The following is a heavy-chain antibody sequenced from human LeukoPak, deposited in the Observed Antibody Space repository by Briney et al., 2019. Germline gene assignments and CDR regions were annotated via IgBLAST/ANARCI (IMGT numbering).Heavy chain of an antibody. V-gene: IGHV6-1*01. Sequence: QTPSLTCAISGDSASSNSAAWNWIRQSPSRGLEWLGRTYYRSKWYNDYAVSVKSRITINPDTSKNQFSLQLNSVTPEDTAVYYCARDRSIAAPDYYYYGMDVWGQGTTVTVSS. D-gene: IGHD6-6*01. J-gene: IGHJ6*02. CDR1: GDSASSNSAA. CDR2: TYYRSKWYN. CDR3: ARDRSIAAPDYYYYGMDV.